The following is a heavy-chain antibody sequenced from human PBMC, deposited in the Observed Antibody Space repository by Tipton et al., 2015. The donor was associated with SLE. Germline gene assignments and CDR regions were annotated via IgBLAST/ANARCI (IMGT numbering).Heavy chain of an antibody. D-gene: IGHD6-19*01. V-gene: IGHV3-74*01. Sequence: SLRLSCAASGFTFSNYWMHWVRQVPGERLLWVSRIYTDDSTTTYADSVKGRFTISRDNAKKNLYLQMSSLRAEDTAVYYCAREGQWSLDYWGQGSLVTVSS. CDR1: GFTFSNYW. CDR2: IYTDDSTT. J-gene: IGHJ4*02. CDR3: AREGQWSLDY.